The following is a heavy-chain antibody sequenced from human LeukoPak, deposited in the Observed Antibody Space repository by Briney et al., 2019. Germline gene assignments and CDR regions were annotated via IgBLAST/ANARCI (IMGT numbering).Heavy chain of an antibody. CDR1: GESVSSGRSY. V-gene: IGHV4-61*01. Sequence: PSETLSLTCTVPGESVSSGRSYWSWIRQPPGKGLEWIGHMYNSVSTHYNPSLKSRVTISADTSKNQFSLKLNSVTATDTAVFFCARGRGYGFGIDYWGQGTLVTVSS. CDR2: MYNSVST. CDR3: ARGRGYGFGIDY. D-gene: IGHD5-18*01. J-gene: IGHJ4*02.